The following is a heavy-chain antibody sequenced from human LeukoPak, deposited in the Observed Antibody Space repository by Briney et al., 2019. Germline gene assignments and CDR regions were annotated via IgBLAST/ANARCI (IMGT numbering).Heavy chain of an antibody. Sequence: TSETLSLTCAVYGGSFSGYYWSWIRQPPGKGLEWIGEINHSGSTNYNPSLKSRVTISVDTSKNQFSLKLSSVTAADTAVYYCARTGWIQFWNYWGQGSLVTVSS. CDR3: ARTGWIQFWNY. CDR1: GGSFSGYY. CDR2: INHSGST. J-gene: IGHJ4*02. D-gene: IGHD5-18*01. V-gene: IGHV4-34*01.